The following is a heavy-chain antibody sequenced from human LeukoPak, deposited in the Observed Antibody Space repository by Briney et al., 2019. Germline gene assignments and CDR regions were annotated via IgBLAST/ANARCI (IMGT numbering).Heavy chain of an antibody. J-gene: IGHJ4*02. D-gene: IGHD6-19*01. Sequence: AGRSLRLSCTGSGFTFDDYAMHWVRQAPGKGLEWVSGISWNSGSIGYADSVKGRFTISRDNAKNSLYLQMNSLRAEDTALYYCAKSPRAVAGPFDYWGQGTLVTISS. CDR3: AKSPRAVAGPFDY. CDR2: ISWNSGSI. V-gene: IGHV3-9*01. CDR1: GFTFDDYA.